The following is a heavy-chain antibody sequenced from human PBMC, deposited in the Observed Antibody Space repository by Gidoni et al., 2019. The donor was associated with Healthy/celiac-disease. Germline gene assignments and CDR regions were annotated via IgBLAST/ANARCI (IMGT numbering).Heavy chain of an antibody. J-gene: IGHJ4*02. D-gene: IGHD2-2*01. CDR3: ARSPDMTVPAAIFDY. V-gene: IGHV4-39*01. Sequence: LTCTVSGGSISSSSYYWGWIRQPPGKGLEWIGSIYYSGSTYYNPSLKSRVTISVDTSKNQFSLKLSSVTAADTAVYYCARSPDMTVPAAIFDYWGQGTLVTVSS. CDR1: GGSISSSSYY. CDR2: IYYSGST.